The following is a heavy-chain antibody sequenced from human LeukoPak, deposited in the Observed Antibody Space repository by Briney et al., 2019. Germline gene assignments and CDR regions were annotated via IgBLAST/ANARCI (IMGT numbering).Heavy chain of an antibody. V-gene: IGHV4-38-2*02. Sequence: SETLSLTCPVSGFSISSGFYWGWIRQPPGKGLEWIGSIYHSGSTYFNPSLKSRVTISVDTSKDQFSLKLSSVTAADTAVYYCAREKGGYCGGDCSYYFDYWGQGTLVTVSS. CDR3: AREKGGYCGGDCSYYFDY. D-gene: IGHD2-21*02. CDR1: GFSISSGFY. CDR2: IYHSGST. J-gene: IGHJ4*02.